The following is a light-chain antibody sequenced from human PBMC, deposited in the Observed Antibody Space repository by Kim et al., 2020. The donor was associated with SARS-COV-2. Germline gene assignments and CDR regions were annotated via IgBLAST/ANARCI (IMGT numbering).Light chain of an antibody. CDR2: DVS. CDR3: CSYAGSYTFDYV. V-gene: IGLV2-11*01. Sequence: QSALTQPRSVSGSPGQSVTISCTGTSSDVGGYNYVSWYQHHPGKAPKLMIYDVSKRPSGVPDRFSGSKSGNTASLTISGLQAEDEADYYCCSYAGSYTFDYVFGTGTKVTVL. CDR1: SSDVGGYNY. J-gene: IGLJ1*01.